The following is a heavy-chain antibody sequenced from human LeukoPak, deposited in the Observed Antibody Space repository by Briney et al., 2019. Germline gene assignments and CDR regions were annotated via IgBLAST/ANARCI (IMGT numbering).Heavy chain of an antibody. V-gene: IGHV4-30-4*01. CDR2: IHHRGST. Sequence: PSQTLSLTCTVSGGSISSDDYYWSWTRQPPGKGLEWIGYIHHRGSTFYNPSLKSRLTMSVDTSKNQFSLRLSSVTAADTAVYFCARDRSRPNPFFDSWGQGTLVTVSS. CDR3: ARDRSRPNPFFDS. J-gene: IGHJ4*02. D-gene: IGHD6-13*01. CDR1: GGSISSDDYY.